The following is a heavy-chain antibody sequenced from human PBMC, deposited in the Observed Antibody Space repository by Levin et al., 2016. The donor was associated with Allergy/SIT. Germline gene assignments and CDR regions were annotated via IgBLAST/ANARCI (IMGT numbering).Heavy chain of an antibody. J-gene: IGHJ4*02. CDR1: GGSISSYY. V-gene: IGHV4-59*01. D-gene: IGHD6-13*01. Sequence: SETLSLTCTVSGGSISSYYWSWIRQPPGKGLEWIGHIYYSGSTNYNPSLKSRVTISVDTSKNQFSLKLSSVTAADTAVYYCARGSWSTGDYFDYWGQGTLVTAPQ. CDR2: IYYSGST. CDR3: ARGSWSTGDYFDY.